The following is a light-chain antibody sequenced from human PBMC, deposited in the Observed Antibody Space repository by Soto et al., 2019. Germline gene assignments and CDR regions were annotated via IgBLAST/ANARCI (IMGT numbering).Light chain of an antibody. CDR1: SSDVGGYNY. J-gene: IGLJ2*01. CDR3: CSYAGSYNVV. Sequence: QSVLTQPRSVSGSPGQSVTISCTGTSSDVGGYNYVSWYQQHPGKAPKLMIFDVSKRPSGVPDHFSGSKSGNTASLTISGLQAEDEADYYCCSYAGSYNVVFGRGTKLTVL. CDR2: DVS. V-gene: IGLV2-11*01.